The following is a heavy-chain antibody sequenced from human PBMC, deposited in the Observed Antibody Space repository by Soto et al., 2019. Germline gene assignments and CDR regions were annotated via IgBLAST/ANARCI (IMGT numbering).Heavy chain of an antibody. V-gene: IGHV4-59*08. D-gene: IGHD3-10*01. Sequence: QVQLQESGPGLVKPSETLSLTCTVSGDSVSSYKWSWIRQTPGQGLEWIGYIDNNGGTSYNPSLRNRVPMSVDTSTKQFALRRNSVTAAHTAVYYGVRQGFGALHGLVDVWGQGTTVTVSS. J-gene: IGHJ6*02. CDR1: GDSVSSYK. CDR2: IDNNGGT. CDR3: VRQGFGALHGLVDV.